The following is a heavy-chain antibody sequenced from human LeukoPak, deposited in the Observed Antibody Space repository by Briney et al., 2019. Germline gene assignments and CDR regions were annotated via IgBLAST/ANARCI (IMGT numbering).Heavy chain of an antibody. CDR1: GGTFSSYA. V-gene: IGHV1-69*13. Sequence: SVKVSCKASGGTFSSYAISWVRQAPGQGLEWMGGIIPIFGTANYAQKFQGRVTITADESTSTAYMELSSLRSEDTAVFYCARVGPLGYYYGMDVWGQGTTVTVSS. CDR3: ARVGPLGYYYGMDV. D-gene: IGHD2-15*01. J-gene: IGHJ6*02. CDR2: IIPIFGTA.